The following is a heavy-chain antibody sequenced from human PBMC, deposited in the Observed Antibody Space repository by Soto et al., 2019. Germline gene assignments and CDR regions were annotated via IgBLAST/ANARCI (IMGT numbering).Heavy chain of an antibody. J-gene: IGHJ4*02. V-gene: IGHV3-48*02. CDR1: GFTFSSYS. D-gene: IGHD3-22*01. CDR2: ISSSSSSI. Sequence: EVQLLESGGGLVQPGGSLRLSCAASGFTFSSYSMNWVRQAPGKGLEWVSYISSSSSSIYYADSVKGRFTISRDNAKNSLYLQMNSLRDEDTAVYYCAKGTADSSGYSSYWGQGTLVTVSS. CDR3: AKGTADSSGYSSY.